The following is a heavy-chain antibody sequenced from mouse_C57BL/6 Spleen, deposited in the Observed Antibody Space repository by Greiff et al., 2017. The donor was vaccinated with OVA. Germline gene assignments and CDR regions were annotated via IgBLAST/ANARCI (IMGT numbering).Heavy chain of an antibody. D-gene: IGHD1-1*01. V-gene: IGHV1-74*01. CDR2: IHPSDSDT. J-gene: IGHJ4*01. Sequence: QVQLQQPGAELVKPGASVKVSCKASGYTFTSYWMHWVKQRPGQGLEWIGRIHPSDSDTNYNQKFKGKATLTVDKSSSTAYMQLSSLTSEDSAVYYCAHGAIYGSSPYYAMDYWGQGTSVTVSS. CDR3: AHGAIYGSSPYYAMDY. CDR1: GYTFTSYW.